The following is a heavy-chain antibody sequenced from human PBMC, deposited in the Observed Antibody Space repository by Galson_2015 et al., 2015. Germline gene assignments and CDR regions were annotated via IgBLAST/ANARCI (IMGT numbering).Heavy chain of an antibody. J-gene: IGHJ4*02. CDR3: ARDPRGDYSNFLDF. Sequence: SLRLSCAASGFTFSSYVLHWVRQAPGEGLEWVAVISYDGSNKYYTDSVKGRFTISRDNSKNTLHLQMNSLRPEDTAVYYCARDPRGDYSNFLDFLGQGTLVTVSS. CDR2: ISYDGSNK. D-gene: IGHD4-11*01. CDR1: GFTFSSYV. V-gene: IGHV3-30-3*01.